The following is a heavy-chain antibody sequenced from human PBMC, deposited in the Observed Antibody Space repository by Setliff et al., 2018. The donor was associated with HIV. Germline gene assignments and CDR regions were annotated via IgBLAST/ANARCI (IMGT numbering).Heavy chain of an antibody. V-gene: IGHV3-11*04. CDR1: GFTFSDYY. CDR3: AKGTKITTALYLAY. Sequence: GGSLRLSCAASGFTFSDYYMSWIRQAPGKGLEWVSYISSSGTNIYYVDSVKGRFTVSRDNAKNSLYLQMNSLRAEDTAVYYCAKGTKITTALYLAYWGQGTLVTVSS. J-gene: IGHJ1*01. CDR2: ISSSGTNI. D-gene: IGHD6-13*01.